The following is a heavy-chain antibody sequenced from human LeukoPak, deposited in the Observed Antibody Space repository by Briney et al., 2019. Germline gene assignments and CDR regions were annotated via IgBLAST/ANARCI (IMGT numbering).Heavy chain of an antibody. V-gene: IGHV3-23*01. J-gene: IGHJ5*02. CDR3: AISPVGATIQGGYH. D-gene: IGHD1-26*01. CDR2: ISGSGGST. Sequence: GGSLRLSCAASGFTFSSYAMSWVRQAPGKGLEWVSAISGSGGSTYYADSVKGRFTISRDNSKNTLYLQMNSLRAEDTAVYYCAISPVGATIQGGYHWGQGTLVTVSS. CDR1: GFTFSSYA.